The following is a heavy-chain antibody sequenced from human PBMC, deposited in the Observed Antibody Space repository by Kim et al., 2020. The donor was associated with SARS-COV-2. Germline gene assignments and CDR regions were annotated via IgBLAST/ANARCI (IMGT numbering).Heavy chain of an antibody. CDR1: GFTFSSYA. V-gene: IGHV3-23*01. Sequence: GGSLRLSCAASGFTFSSYAMSWVRQAPGKGLEWVSAISGSGGSTYYADSVKGRFTISRDNSKNTLYLQMNSLRAEDTAVYYCAKGLDPIYCSGGSCYRPRYGFYDCYGMDVWGQGTTVTVSS. CDR3: AKGLDPIYCSGGSCYRPRYGFYDCYGMDV. CDR2: ISGSGGST. D-gene: IGHD2-15*01. J-gene: IGHJ6*02.